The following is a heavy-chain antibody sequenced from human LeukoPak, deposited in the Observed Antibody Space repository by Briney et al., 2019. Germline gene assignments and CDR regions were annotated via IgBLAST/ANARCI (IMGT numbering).Heavy chain of an antibody. Sequence: ASVKVSCKASGYTFTGYYMHWVRQAPGQGLEWMGWINPNSGGTNYAQKFQGRVTMTRNTSISTAYMELSSLRSEDTAVYYCARGLGLNGYYDSSGYYLDYWGQGTLVTVSS. CDR2: INPNSGGT. V-gene: IGHV1-2*02. J-gene: IGHJ4*02. D-gene: IGHD3-22*01. CDR3: ARGLGLNGYYDSSGYYLDY. CDR1: GYTFTGYY.